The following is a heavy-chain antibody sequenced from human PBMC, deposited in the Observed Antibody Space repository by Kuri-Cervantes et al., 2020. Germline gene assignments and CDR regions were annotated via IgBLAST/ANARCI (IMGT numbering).Heavy chain of an antibody. Sequence: ETLSLTCAASGFTFSSYAMHWVRQAPGKGLEWVSSISSSSSYIYYADSVKGRFTISRDNSKNTLYLQMNSLRAEDTAVYYCAKAAWGANDYWGQGTLVTVSS. D-gene: IGHD3-16*01. J-gene: IGHJ4*02. CDR3: AKAAWGANDY. CDR1: GFTFSSYA. CDR2: ISSSSSYI. V-gene: IGHV3-21*01.